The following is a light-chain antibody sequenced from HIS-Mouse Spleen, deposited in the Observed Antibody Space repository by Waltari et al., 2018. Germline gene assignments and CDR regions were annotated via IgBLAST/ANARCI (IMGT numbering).Light chain of an antibody. CDR2: ECS. CDR1: SSDVGSYNL. J-gene: IGLJ2*01. V-gene: IGLV2-23*01. CDR3: CSYAGSSTWV. Sequence: QSALTQPASVSGSPGQSITISCTGTSSDVGSYNLVSWYHQHPGQAPKLMIYECSKRPSGVSNRFSGSKSGNTASLTISGLQAEDEADYYCCSYAGSSTWVFGGGTKLTVL.